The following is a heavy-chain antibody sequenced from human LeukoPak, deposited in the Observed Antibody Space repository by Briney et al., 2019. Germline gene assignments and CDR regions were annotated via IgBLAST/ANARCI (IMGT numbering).Heavy chain of an antibody. CDR3: AKDYEPLVGVHRWGDWFDP. D-gene: IGHD1-26*01. V-gene: IGHV3-74*01. J-gene: IGHJ5*02. CDR2: IYNDGSTT. Sequence: GGSLRLSCAASGFMYSKSWMHWVRQVPGKGLVWVARIYNDGSTTNYADSVKGRFTISRDNAANTLFLQMNSLRAEDTAVYYCAKDYEPLVGVHRWGDWFDPWGQGTLVTVSS. CDR1: GFMYSKSW.